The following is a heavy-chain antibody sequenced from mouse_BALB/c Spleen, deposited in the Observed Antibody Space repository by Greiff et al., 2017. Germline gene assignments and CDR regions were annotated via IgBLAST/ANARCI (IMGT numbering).Heavy chain of an antibody. V-gene: IGHV1S135*01. J-gene: IGHJ2*01. CDR1: GYSFPDYN. CDR3: ERRGLGYFDY. Sequence: EVQLQQSGPELVKPGASVKVYCKDTGYSFPDYNMSWVKQSHGKSLVWIGYIDTYNGGTSYNQKFQGKATLTVDKSSSTAFLHLNSLTSEDSAVYYCERRGLGYFDYWGQGTTRTVSS. CDR2: IDTYNGGT. D-gene: IGHD4-1*01.